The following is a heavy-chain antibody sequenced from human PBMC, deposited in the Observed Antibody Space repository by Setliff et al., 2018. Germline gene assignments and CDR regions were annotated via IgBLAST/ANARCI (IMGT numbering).Heavy chain of an antibody. CDR1: GFTFSNYG. V-gene: IGHV3-48*01. Sequence: PGGSLRLSCVASGFTFSNYGMNWVRQAPGKGPEWVAHISSGSGIIKYADSVNGRFTVSRDNAKNSLFLQMNSLRAADTAVYYCARVRDYYDSSVYWAYYFDHWGQGALVTVSS. CDR3: ARVRDYYDSSVYWAYYFDH. CDR2: ISSGSGII. J-gene: IGHJ4*02. D-gene: IGHD3-22*01.